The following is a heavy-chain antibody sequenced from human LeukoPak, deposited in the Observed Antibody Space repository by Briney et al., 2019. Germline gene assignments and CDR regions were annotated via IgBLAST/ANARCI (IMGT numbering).Heavy chain of an antibody. J-gene: IGHJ4*02. CDR1: GFTFRTYW. Sequence: PGGSLRLSCAVSGFTFRTYWMHWVRHVPGEGLVWVSRTNEDGSITNYADSVKGRFTISRDNAENTLYLQMNSLTAEDTAVYYCGRDLGGRSGYWGLGTLVTVSS. D-gene: IGHD1-26*01. V-gene: IGHV3-74*01. CDR2: TNEDGSIT. CDR3: GRDLGGRSGY.